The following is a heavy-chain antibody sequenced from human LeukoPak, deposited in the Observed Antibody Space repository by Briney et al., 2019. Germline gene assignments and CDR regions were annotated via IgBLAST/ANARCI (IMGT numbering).Heavy chain of an antibody. CDR3: ARLYGDSAPTFSGFGY. D-gene: IGHD4-17*01. J-gene: IGHJ4*02. CDR2: INHSGST. V-gene: IGHV4-34*01. Sequence: SETLSLTCAVYGGSFIGYYWSWIRQPPGKGLEWIGEINHSGSTNYNPSLKSRVTISVDTSKNQFSLKVSSVTAADTAVYYCARLYGDSAPTFSGFGYWGQGTLATVSS. CDR1: GGSFIGYY.